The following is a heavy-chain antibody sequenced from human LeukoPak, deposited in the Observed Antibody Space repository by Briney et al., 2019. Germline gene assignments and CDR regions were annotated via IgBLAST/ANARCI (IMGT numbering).Heavy chain of an antibody. Sequence: PGGSLRLSCVASGFTFSRYWMSWVRQAPGKGLEWVAKIKQDGSGEYYLDSVKGRFIISRDNAKNSLYLQMNSLRADDTPVYFCTTGYSSGWYNEGNYWGQGTLVTVSS. V-gene: IGHV3-7*01. D-gene: IGHD6-19*01. J-gene: IGHJ4*02. CDR3: TTGYSSGWYNEGNY. CDR1: GFTFSRYW. CDR2: IKQDGSGE.